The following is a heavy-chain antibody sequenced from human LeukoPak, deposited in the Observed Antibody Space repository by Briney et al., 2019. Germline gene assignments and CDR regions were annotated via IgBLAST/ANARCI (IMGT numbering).Heavy chain of an antibody. CDR1: GFTFSSYG. CDR2: ISYDGSNK. V-gene: IGHV3-30-3*01. D-gene: IGHD3-10*01. CDR3: ARDGSRRNNGSGSRYFDY. Sequence: GRSLRLSCAASGFTFSSYGMHWVRQAPGKGLEWVAVISYDGSNKYYADSVKGRFTISRDNSKNTLYLQMNSLRAEDTAVYYCARDGSRRNNGSGSRYFDYWGQGTLVTASS. J-gene: IGHJ4*02.